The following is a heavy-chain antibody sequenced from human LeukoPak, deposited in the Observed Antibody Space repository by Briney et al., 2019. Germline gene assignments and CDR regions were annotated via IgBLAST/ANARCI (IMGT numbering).Heavy chain of an antibody. CDR2: ISYDGSNK. V-gene: IGHV3-30*18. CDR1: GFTSSSYG. D-gene: IGHD1-26*01. CDR3: AKGGSGSYYDNFDY. J-gene: IGHJ4*02. Sequence: PGRSLRLPCAASGFTSSSYGMHWVRQAPGKGLEWVAFISYDGSNKYYADSVKGRFTISRDNLKNTLYLQMNSLGAEDTAVYYCAKGGSGSYYDNFDYWGQGTLVTVSS.